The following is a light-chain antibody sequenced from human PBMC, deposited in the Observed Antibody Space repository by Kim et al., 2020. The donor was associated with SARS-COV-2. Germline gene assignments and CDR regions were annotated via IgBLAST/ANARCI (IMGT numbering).Light chain of an antibody. CDR2: KAS. Sequence: DIQMTQSPSTLSASVGDRVTITCRASQSVSSWLAWCQQKPGKAPKLLIYKASTLEGGVPSRFSGRGSGTEFTLTINTLQPDDFATYSCQQYDSHPYTFGQGTKLEI. V-gene: IGKV1-5*03. CDR1: QSVSSW. J-gene: IGKJ2*01. CDR3: QQYDSHPYT.